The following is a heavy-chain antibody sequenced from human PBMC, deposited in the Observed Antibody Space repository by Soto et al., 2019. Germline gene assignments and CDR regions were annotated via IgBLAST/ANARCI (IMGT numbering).Heavy chain of an antibody. Sequence: PSETLSLTCTVSGAPISSYYWSWIRQPPGKGLEWIGYIYYSGSTNYNPSLKSRVTISVDTSKNQFCLKLSSVTAADTAVYYCARGEKDFWSGYNYYYGMDVWGQGTTVTVSS. CDR3: ARGEKDFWSGYNYYYGMDV. V-gene: IGHV4-59*01. J-gene: IGHJ6*01. CDR1: GAPISSYY. D-gene: IGHD3-3*01. CDR2: IYYSGST.